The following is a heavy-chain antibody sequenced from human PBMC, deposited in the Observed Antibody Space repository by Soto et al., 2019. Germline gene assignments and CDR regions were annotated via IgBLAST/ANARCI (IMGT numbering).Heavy chain of an antibody. CDR1: GASVSNGY. J-gene: IGHJ4*02. Sequence: SETLSLTCNVSGASVSNGYWSWIRQPPGKGLEWIGFMYFGGSFNYNPSLTSRATISVETSKNQFSMKSTSVTASDTAVYYCASAGVRDITRPWSLVDYWGQGTLVTVSS. CDR2: MYFGGSF. D-gene: IGHD1-20*01. V-gene: IGHV4-59*02. CDR3: ASAGVRDITRPWSLVDY.